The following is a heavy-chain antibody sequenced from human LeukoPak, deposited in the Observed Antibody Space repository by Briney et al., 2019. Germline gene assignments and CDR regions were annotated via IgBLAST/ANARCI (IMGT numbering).Heavy chain of an antibody. Sequence: SETLSLTCTVSSGSISSYYWSWIRQPPGKGLEWIGYIYTSGSTNYNPSLKSRVTISVDTSKNQFSLKLSSVTAADTAVYYCARQEYSSSSADYWGQGTLVTVSS. D-gene: IGHD6-6*01. J-gene: IGHJ4*02. V-gene: IGHV4-4*09. CDR3: ARQEYSSSSADY. CDR1: SGSISSYY. CDR2: IYTSGST.